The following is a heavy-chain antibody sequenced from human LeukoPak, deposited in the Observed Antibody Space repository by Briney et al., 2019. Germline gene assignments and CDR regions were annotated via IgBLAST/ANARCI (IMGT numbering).Heavy chain of an antibody. D-gene: IGHD2-2*01. CDR1: GFTFSSYA. V-gene: IGHV3-30-3*01. CDR3: ARDLGQHCTSSTCYALGYAFDI. J-gene: IGHJ3*02. Sequence: PGGSLRLSCAASGFTFSSYAMHWVRQAPGKGLEWVAVISYDGSNKYYADSVKGRFTISRDNSKNTLYLQMNSLRAEDTAVYYCARDLGQHCTSSTCYALGYAFDIWGQGTMVTVSS. CDR2: ISYDGSNK.